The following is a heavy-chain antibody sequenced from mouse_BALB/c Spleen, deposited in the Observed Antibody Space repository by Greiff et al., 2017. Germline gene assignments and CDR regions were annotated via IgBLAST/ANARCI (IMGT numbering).Heavy chain of an antibody. V-gene: IGHV14-3*02. J-gene: IGHJ3*01. CDR1: GFNIKDTY. Sequence: EVKLVESGAELVKPGASVKLSCTASGFNIKDTYMHWVKQRPEQGLEWIGRIDPANGNTKYDPKFQGKATITADTSSNTAYLQLSSLTSEDTAVYYCARGPSWFAYWGQGTLVTVSA. CDR3: ARGPSWFAY. CDR2: IDPANGNT.